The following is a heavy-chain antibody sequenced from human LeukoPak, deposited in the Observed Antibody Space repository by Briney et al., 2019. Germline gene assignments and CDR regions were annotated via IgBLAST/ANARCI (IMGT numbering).Heavy chain of an antibody. V-gene: IGHV3-30-3*01. CDR2: IESDGTNK. CDR1: GFAFSRHT. J-gene: IGHJ4*02. CDR3: ARQDISLDD. Sequence: PGGSPRLSCVASGFAFSRHTIHWVRQAPGKGLEWVAVIESDGTNKYHADSVKGRFTISRDNSKNTLYLQMNSLRPEDTALYFCARQDISLDDWGQGTLVTVSS. D-gene: IGHD3-3*02.